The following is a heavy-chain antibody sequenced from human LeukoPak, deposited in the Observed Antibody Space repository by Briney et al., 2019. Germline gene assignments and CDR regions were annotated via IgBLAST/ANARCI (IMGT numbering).Heavy chain of an antibody. Sequence: PSETLSLTCTVSGDSTSNFYWNWIRQSPGKGLEWIGNIHYSGSSVYNPSLKSRGTISVDTSKNQFSLKLSSVTAADTAVYYCARASSRYSSGWYRYWGQGTLVTVSS. D-gene: IGHD6-19*01. CDR2: IHYSGSS. CDR3: ARASSRYSSGWYRY. J-gene: IGHJ4*02. V-gene: IGHV4-59*12. CDR1: GDSTSNFY.